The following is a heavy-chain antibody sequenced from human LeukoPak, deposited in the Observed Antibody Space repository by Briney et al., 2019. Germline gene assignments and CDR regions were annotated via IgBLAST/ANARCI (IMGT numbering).Heavy chain of an antibody. V-gene: IGHV3-66*01. CDR2: IYSGGST. CDR3: ARYGSSLSFDS. Sequence: GGSLRLSCAASGFSVSNNYMSWVRQAPGKGLEWVSVIYSGGSTYYADSVKGRFTISRDNSKNTLYLQMNSLRAEDMAVYYCARYGSSLSFDSWGQGTLVTISS. J-gene: IGHJ4*02. D-gene: IGHD6-13*01. CDR1: GFSVSNNY.